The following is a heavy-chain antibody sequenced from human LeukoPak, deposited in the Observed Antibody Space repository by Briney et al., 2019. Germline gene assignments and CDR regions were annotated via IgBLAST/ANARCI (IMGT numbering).Heavy chain of an antibody. CDR2: ISAYNGNT. CDR1: GYTFTSYG. CDR3: ATAAAGMFWDFDY. D-gene: IGHD6-13*01. V-gene: IGHV1-18*01. J-gene: IGHJ4*02. Sequence: ASVKVSCKASGYTFTSYGISWLRQAPGQGLEWMGWISAYNGNTNYAQKFQGRVTMTRNTSISTAYMELSSLRSEDTAVYYCATAAAGMFWDFDYWGQGTLVTVSS.